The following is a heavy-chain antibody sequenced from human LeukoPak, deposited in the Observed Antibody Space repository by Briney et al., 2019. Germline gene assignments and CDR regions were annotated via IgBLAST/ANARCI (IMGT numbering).Heavy chain of an antibody. D-gene: IGHD5-18*01. CDR3: ARDGVDIAMGTADY. CDR1: GFTFSSYS. Sequence: KPGGSLRLSCAASGFTFSSYSMNWVRQAPGKGLEWVSSISSSSSYIYYADSVKGRFTISRDNAKNSLYLQMNNLRAEDTAVYYCARDGVDIAMGTADYWGQGTLVTVSS. J-gene: IGHJ4*02. V-gene: IGHV3-21*01. CDR2: ISSSSSYI.